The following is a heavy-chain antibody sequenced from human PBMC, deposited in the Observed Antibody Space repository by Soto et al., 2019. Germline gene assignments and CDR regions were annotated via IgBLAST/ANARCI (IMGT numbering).Heavy chain of an antibody. Sequence: PVGSLRLSCAASGFTFSSYAMHWVRQAPGKGLEWVAVISYDGSNKYYADSVKGRFTISRDNSKNTLYLQMNSLRAEDTAVYYCARDKMYYYDSSGYYLVYWGQGTLVTVSS. CDR2: ISYDGSNK. CDR3: ARDKMYYYDSSGYYLVY. D-gene: IGHD3-22*01. V-gene: IGHV3-30-3*01. J-gene: IGHJ4*02. CDR1: GFTFSSYA.